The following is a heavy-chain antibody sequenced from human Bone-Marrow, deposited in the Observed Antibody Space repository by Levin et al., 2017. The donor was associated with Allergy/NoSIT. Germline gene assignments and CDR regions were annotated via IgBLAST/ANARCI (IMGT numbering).Heavy chain of an antibody. J-gene: IGHJ4*02. CDR3: TRGRGDYGDYNNYFDY. CDR1: GDSLSEYY. D-gene: IGHD4-17*01. CDR2: VNHRGST. Sequence: GSLRLSCAVYGDSLSEYYWSWIRQPPGKGPEWIGEVNHRGSTNYNPSLKSRVTTSVDTSKNQFSLRLSSVTAADTAVYYCTRGRGDYGDYNNYFDYWSQGTLVTVSS. V-gene: IGHV4-34*01.